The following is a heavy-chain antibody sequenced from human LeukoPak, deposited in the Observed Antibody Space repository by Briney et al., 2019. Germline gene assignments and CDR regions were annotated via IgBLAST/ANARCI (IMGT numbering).Heavy chain of an antibody. D-gene: IGHD1-14*01. CDR3: AREIVGGFNPGAY. J-gene: IGHJ4*02. Sequence: RSSETLSLTCTVSPGSTTSNFWSWVRQPPGKGLEWIGEIHRSGSTNYNPSLQSRVTISIDRSKNQIALELSSVTAADTAVYYCAREIVGGFNPGAYWGQGTLVTVSS. CDR1: PGSTTSNF. V-gene: IGHV4-4*02. CDR2: IHRSGST.